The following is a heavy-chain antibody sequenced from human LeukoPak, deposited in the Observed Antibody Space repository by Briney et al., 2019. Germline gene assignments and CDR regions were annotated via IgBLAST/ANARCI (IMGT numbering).Heavy chain of an antibody. D-gene: IGHD3-10*01. Sequence: AGGSLRLSCAASGFTLSSYAMSWVRQTPGKGLEWVSGISDSGGSTVYADSVKGRFTISRDNSKNMLFLQMNSLRVEDAAVYYCAKVLWFGTYNSYGLEYWGQGTLVTVSS. CDR2: ISDSGGST. CDR3: AKVLWFGTYNSYGLEY. CDR1: GFTLSSYA. J-gene: IGHJ4*02. V-gene: IGHV3-23*01.